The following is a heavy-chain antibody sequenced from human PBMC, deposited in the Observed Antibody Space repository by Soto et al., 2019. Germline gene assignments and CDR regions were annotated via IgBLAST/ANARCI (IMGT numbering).Heavy chain of an antibody. V-gene: IGHV1-69*13. D-gene: IGHD6-19*01. CDR3: ARDLAVAGTSGY. CDR1: GGTFSSYA. CDR2: IIPIFGTA. Sequence: ASVKVSCKASGGTFSSYAISWVRQAPGQGLEWMGGIIPIFGTANYAQKFQGRVTITADESTSTAYMELSSLRSEDTAVYYCARDLAVAGTSGYWGQGTLVTVSS. J-gene: IGHJ4*02.